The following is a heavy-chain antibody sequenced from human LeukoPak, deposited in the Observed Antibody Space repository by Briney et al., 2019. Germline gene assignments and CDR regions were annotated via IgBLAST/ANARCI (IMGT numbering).Heavy chain of an antibody. J-gene: IGHJ4*02. V-gene: IGHV1-46*01. CDR2: INPSGSST. CDR3: ARDLKHYYDSSGPAYYFDY. D-gene: IGHD3-22*01. Sequence: ASVKVSCKASGYTFTSYYMHWVRQAPGQGLEWMGIINPSGSSTSYAQKFQGRVTMTRDTSTSTVYMELSSLRSEDTAVYYCARDLKHYYDSSGPAYYFDYWGQGTLVTVSS. CDR1: GYTFTSYY.